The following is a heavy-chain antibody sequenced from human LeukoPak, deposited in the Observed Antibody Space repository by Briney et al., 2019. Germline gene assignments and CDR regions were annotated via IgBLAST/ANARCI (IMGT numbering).Heavy chain of an antibody. CDR1: GGTFSSYA. D-gene: IGHD3-22*01. V-gene: IGHV1-69*13. CDR3: ARAPYYYDSSGYYYDY. Sequence: SVKVSCKASGGTFSSYAISWVRQAPGQGLEWMGGIIPIFGTANYAQKFQGRVTITADESTSTAYMELSSLRSEDTAVYYCARAPYYYDSSGYYYDYWGQGTLVTVSS. CDR2: IIPIFGTA. J-gene: IGHJ4*02.